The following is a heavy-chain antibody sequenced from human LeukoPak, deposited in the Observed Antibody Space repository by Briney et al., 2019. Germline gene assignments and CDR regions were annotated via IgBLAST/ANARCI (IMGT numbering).Heavy chain of an antibody. V-gene: IGHV6-1*01. Sequence: SQTLSLTCAISGDSVSSNSAAWNWIRQSPSRGLEWLGRTYYRSKWYNDYAVSVKSRITINPDTSKNQFSLQLNSVTPEDTAVYYCARTGLDQLHTVGATTNYYYYMDVWGKGTTVTVSS. CDR1: GDSVSSNSAA. CDR2: TYYRSKWYN. D-gene: IGHD1-26*01. CDR3: ARTGLDQLHTVGATTNYYYYMDV. J-gene: IGHJ6*03.